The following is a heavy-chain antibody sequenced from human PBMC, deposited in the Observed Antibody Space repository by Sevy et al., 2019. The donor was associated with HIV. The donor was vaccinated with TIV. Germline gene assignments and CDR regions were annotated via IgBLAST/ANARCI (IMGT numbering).Heavy chain of an antibody. V-gene: IGHV3-11*01. CDR3: ARYRVGYYYYMDV. D-gene: IGHD2-2*01. J-gene: IGHJ6*03. CDR1: GFTFSDYY. CDR2: ISSSGSTI. Sequence: GGSLRLSCAASGFTFSDYYMSWIRQAPGKGLEWVSYISSSGSTIYYADSVKGRFTISRDNAKNSLYLQMNSLRAEDMAVYYCARYRVGYYYYMDVWGKGTTVTVSS.